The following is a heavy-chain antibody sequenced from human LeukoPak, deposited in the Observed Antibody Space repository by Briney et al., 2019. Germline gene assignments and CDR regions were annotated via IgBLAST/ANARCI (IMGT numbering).Heavy chain of an antibody. V-gene: IGHV3-7*01. Sequence: GGSLRLYCAASGFTFSDYWMDWVRLAPGKGMEWVANINQDGSEGYSADSVKGRFTISRDNAKNSLYLQMNRLRTEDTAVYYCSRSLDYWGQGALVTVSS. CDR1: GFTFSDYW. CDR3: SRSLDY. J-gene: IGHJ4*02. CDR2: INQDGSEG.